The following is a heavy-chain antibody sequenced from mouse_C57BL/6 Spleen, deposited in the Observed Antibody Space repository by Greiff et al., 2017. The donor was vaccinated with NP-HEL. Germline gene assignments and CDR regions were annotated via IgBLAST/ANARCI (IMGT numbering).Heavy chain of an antibody. V-gene: IGHV5-17*01. D-gene: IGHD2-13*01. J-gene: IGHJ4*01. CDR1: GFTFSDYG. CDR2: ISSGSSTI. CDR3: VGDYSMGY. Sequence: EVLLVESGGGLVKPGASLKLSCAASGFTFSDYGMHWVRQAPGKGLEWVAYISSGSSTIYYADTVKGRFTISGDNAKNTLFLQMSSLRSEDTAMYYCVGDYSMGYWGQGTSVTVSS.